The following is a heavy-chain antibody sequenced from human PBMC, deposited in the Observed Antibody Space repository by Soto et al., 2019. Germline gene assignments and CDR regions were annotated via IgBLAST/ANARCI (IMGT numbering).Heavy chain of an antibody. CDR3: ARDGYDGSGSPYPAY. J-gene: IGHJ4*02. V-gene: IGHV4-59*01. CDR2: IYYLGST. CDR1: GGSMSEYF. Sequence: PSETLSLTCIVSGGSMSEYFWSWIRQSPGKGLEWLGYIYYLGSTDYNPSPKSRVTISVDTSKRQFSLRLTSVTAADTAVYYCARDGYDGSGSPYPAYWGPGTQVTVSS. D-gene: IGHD3-10*01.